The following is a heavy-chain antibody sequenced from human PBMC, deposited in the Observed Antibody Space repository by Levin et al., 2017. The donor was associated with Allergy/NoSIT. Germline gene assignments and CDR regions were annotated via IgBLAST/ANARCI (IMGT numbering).Heavy chain of an antibody. CDR1: GPFFSGYY. V-gene: IGHV4-34*01. CDR3: ASVNVIRPSPPRSGFSAYYMDV. CDR2: INDGGSS. Sequence: PSETLSLTCGVHGPFFSGYYWSWIRHSPGKGLEWIGEINDGGSSNYNPSLKSRVTISVDTSKKQFTLKVSSVTAADAAVYYCASVNVIRPSPPRSGFSAYYMDVWGNGTTVTVSS. D-gene: IGHD2-21*01. J-gene: IGHJ6*03.